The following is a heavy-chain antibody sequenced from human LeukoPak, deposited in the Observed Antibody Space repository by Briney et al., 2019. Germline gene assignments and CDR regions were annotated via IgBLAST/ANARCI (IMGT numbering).Heavy chain of an antibody. CDR3: ARGGGTAVGYQFYYMDV. CDR1: GYTFTGYY. D-gene: IGHD6-19*01. CDR2: INPNSGGT. J-gene: IGHJ6*03. Sequence: ASVKVSCKASGYTFTGYYMHWVRQAPGQGLEWMGWINPNSGGTNYAQKFQGGVIMTRDTSITTAHMDLSRLKYDDTAVYYCARGGGTAVGYQFYYMDVWGKGTTVTVSS. V-gene: IGHV1-2*02.